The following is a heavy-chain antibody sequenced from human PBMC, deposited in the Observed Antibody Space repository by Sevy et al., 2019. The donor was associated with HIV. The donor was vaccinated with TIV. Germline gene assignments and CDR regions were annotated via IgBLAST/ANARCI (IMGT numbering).Heavy chain of an antibody. CDR2: ISYDGNNK. V-gene: IGHV3-30*04. CDR1: GFTFSSYA. CDR3: ARDGSSGGLFLKDYYYFGMDV. D-gene: IGHD3-16*01. J-gene: IGHJ6*02. Sequence: SLRLSCAASGFTFSSYAMHWVRQAPGKGLEWVAVISYDGNNKYHADSVKDRFTISRDNSKNTLYLQMNSLRAEDTAVYYCARDGSSGGLFLKDYYYFGMDVWGQGTTVTVSS.